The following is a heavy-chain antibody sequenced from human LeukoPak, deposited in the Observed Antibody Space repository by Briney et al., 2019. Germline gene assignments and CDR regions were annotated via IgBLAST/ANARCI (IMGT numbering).Heavy chain of an antibody. CDR3: ARVTGYIVEDYFDY. CDR2: IYYSGST. V-gene: IGHV4-59*01. J-gene: IGHJ4*02. CDR1: GGSISSYY. D-gene: IGHD3-22*01. Sequence: SETLSLTCSVSGGSISSYYWSWIRQPPGKGLEWIGYIYYSGSTNYNPSLKSRVTISVDTSKNQFSLRLSSVTAADTAVYYCARVTGYIVEDYFDYWGQGTLVTVSS.